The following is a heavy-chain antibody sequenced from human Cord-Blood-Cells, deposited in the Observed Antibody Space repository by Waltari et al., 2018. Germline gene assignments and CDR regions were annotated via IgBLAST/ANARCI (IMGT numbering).Heavy chain of an antibody. J-gene: IGHJ4*02. V-gene: IGHV3-30*18. CDR2: ISYDGSNK. CDR3: AKDQGWGSLPFDY. Sequence: QVQLVESGGGVVQPGRSLRLSCAASGFTFSRYGLHWVRQAPGKGLEWVAVISYDGSNKYYADSVKGRFTISRDNSKNTLYLQMNSLRAEDTAVYYCAKDQGWGSLPFDYWGQGTLVTVSS. D-gene: IGHD7-27*01. CDR1: GFTFSRYG.